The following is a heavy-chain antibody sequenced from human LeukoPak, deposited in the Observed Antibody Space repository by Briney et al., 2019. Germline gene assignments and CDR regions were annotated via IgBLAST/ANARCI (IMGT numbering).Heavy chain of an antibody. D-gene: IGHD6-6*01. CDR1: GFTFSVYE. Sequence: GGSLRLSCAASGFTFSVYEMNWVRQAPGRGLEWISYINTVGTTYYADSVKGRFTNSRDDAKKSLFLEMKSLRAEDSAIYFCARDFHTRSSFWFFDLWGRGTPVTVSS. CDR2: INTVGTT. V-gene: IGHV3-48*03. CDR3: ARDFHTRSSFWFFDL. J-gene: IGHJ2*01.